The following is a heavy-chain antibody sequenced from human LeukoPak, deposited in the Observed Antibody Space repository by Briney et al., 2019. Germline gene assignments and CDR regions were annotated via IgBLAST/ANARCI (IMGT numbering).Heavy chain of an antibody. J-gene: IGHJ4*02. D-gene: IGHD3-9*01. Sequence: GGSLRLSCAASGFTFSNYAINWVRQAPGRGLEWVSCISGSGGSTYYADSVKGRFTISRDNSKNTLYLQMNSLRAEDTALYYCAKEAHYPHMGTYLVTIDSWGQGTLVTVSS. CDR1: GFTFSNYA. CDR2: ISGSGGST. CDR3: AKEAHYPHMGTYLVTIDS. V-gene: IGHV3-23*01.